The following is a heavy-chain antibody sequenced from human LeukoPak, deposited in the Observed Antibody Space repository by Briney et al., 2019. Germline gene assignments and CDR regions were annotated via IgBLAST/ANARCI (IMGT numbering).Heavy chain of an antibody. CDR1: GGSISSGGYY. Sequence: SQTLSLTCTVSGGSISSGGYYWTWIRQHPGKGLEWIGYIYYSGSTYYNPSLKSRVTISVDTSKNQFSLKLSSVTAADTAVYYCAREGGPYRPLDYSGQGTLVTVSS. CDR3: AREGGPYRPLDY. V-gene: IGHV4-31*03. CDR2: IYYSGST. J-gene: IGHJ4*02.